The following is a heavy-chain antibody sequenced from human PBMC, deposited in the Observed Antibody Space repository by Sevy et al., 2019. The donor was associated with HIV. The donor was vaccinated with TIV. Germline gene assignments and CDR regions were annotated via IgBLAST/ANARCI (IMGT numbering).Heavy chain of an antibody. D-gene: IGHD2-2*01. CDR1: GGSISSGSYY. J-gene: IGHJ6*02. CDR2: IYTSGST. CDR3: ARGDIVLVPAYYYGMDV. Sequence: SETLSFSCTVSGGSISSGSYYWSWIRQPAGKGLECIGRIYTSGSTNYNPSLKSRVTMSVDTSKNQFSLKLSSVTAADTAVYYCARGDIVLVPAYYYGMDVWGQGTTVTVSS. V-gene: IGHV4-61*02.